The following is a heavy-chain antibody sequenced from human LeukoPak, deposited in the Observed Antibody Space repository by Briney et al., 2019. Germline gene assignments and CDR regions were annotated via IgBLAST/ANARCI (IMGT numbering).Heavy chain of an antibody. D-gene: IGHD3-22*01. J-gene: IGHJ4*02. CDR3: ARLERGFRDDSSGYVFDY. CDR2: IYPGDSDT. V-gene: IGHV5-51*01. CDR1: GYSFTSYW. Sequence: LGESLKISCKGSGYSFTSYWIGWVRQMPGKGLEWMGNIYPGDSDTRYSPSFQGQVTISADKSISTAYLQWSSLKASDTAMYYCARLERGFRDDSSGYVFDYWGQGTLVTVSS.